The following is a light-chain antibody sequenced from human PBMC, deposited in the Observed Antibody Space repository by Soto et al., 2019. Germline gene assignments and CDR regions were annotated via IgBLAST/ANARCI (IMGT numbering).Light chain of an antibody. CDR1: QRVSSSF. CDR2: GAS. J-gene: IGKJ2*01. CDR3: QHYGDSPLYT. V-gene: IGKV3-20*01. Sequence: EIVLTQSPGTLSLSPGERATLSCRASQRVSSSFLVWYQQKPGQAPRLLIYGASRRATGIPDRFSGSGSGTDFTLAISGLEPEDFAVYFCQHYGDSPLYTFGQGTKLEI.